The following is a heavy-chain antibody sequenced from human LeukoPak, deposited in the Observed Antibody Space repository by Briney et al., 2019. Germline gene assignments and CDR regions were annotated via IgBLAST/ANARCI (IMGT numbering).Heavy chain of an antibody. CDR1: GFTFDDYA. CDR3: ARDRKSYSSSWYSDFDY. D-gene: IGHD6-13*01. CDR2: ISWNSGSI. Sequence: TGGSLRLSCAASGFTFDDYAMHWVRQAPGKGLEWVSGISWNSGSIGYADSVKGRFTISRDNSKNTPYLQMNSLRAEDTAVYYCARDRKSYSSSWYSDFDYWGQGTLVTVSS. V-gene: IGHV3-9*01. J-gene: IGHJ4*02.